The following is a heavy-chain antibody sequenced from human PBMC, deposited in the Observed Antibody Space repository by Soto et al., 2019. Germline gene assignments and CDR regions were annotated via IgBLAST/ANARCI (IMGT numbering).Heavy chain of an antibody. CDR2: IYYSGST. CDR3: AGPRDNNKYYYYYMDV. Sequence: SETLSLTCTVSGPSINFYYWSWIRQPPGKGLEWIGYIYYSGSTNYNPSLKSRVTMSVDTSTNQFSLKLSSVTAADTAVYYCAGPRDNNKYYYYYMDVWGKGTTVTVSS. V-gene: IGHV4-59*01. J-gene: IGHJ6*03. CDR1: GPSINFYY. D-gene: IGHD1-1*01.